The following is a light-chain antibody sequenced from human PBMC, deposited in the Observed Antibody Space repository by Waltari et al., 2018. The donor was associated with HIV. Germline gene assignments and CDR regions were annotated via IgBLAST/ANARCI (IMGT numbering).Light chain of an antibody. CDR3: ATWTDSLSGVV. V-gene: IGLV1-47*01. CDR1: SSNIGSNY. Sequence: QSVLTQSPSASGTPGQRVTISWSGSSSNIGSNYVYWYQRLPGTAPKLLRYRNNQRPSGVPDRFSGSKSGTSASLAISGLRSEDEAHYYCATWTDSLSGVVFGGGTKLRVL. CDR2: RNN. J-gene: IGLJ2*01.